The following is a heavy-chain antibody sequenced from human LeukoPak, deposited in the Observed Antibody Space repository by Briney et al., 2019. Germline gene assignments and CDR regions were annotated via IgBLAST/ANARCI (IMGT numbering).Heavy chain of an antibody. Sequence: ASVKVSCKASGYIFTSFYMHWVRQAPGQGLEWMGIINPSGGNTGYAQKFQGRITMTRDTSTSTVYMELSSLKSEDTAVYYCARARQMATIDYWGQGTLVTVSS. J-gene: IGHJ4*02. CDR2: INPSGGNT. CDR1: GYIFTSFY. D-gene: IGHD5-24*01. CDR3: ARARQMATIDY. V-gene: IGHV1-46*01.